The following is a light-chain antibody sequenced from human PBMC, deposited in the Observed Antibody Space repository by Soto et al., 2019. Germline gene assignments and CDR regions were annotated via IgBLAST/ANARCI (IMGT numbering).Light chain of an antibody. CDR3: QQYNNWPPANT. Sequence: EIVMTQSPATLSVSPGERATLSCRASQSVSSNLAWYQQKPGQAPRLLIYGASTRATGIPARFSGSGSGTEFTLTISSLQSADFAVYYCQQYNNWPPANTFGQGTKLEIK. J-gene: IGKJ2*01. CDR1: QSVSSN. CDR2: GAS. V-gene: IGKV3-15*01.